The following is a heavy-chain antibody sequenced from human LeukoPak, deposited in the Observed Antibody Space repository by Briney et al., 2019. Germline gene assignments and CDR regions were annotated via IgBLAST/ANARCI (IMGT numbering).Heavy chain of an antibody. CDR3: ARDDLEAGVNY. V-gene: IGHV4-61*02. J-gene: IGHJ4*02. Sequence: PSQTLSLTCAVSGGSISSGGYSWSWIRQPAGKGLEWIGRIYTSGSTNYNPSLKSRVTISVDTSKNQFSLKLSSVTAADTAVYYCARDDLEAGVNYWGQGTLVTVSS. CDR2: IYTSGST. D-gene: IGHD3-10*01. CDR1: GGSISSGGYS.